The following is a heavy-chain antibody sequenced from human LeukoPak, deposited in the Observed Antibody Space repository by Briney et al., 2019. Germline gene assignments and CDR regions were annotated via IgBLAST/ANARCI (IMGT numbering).Heavy chain of an antibody. CDR1: GGSFSGYY. V-gene: IGHV4-34*01. Sequence: SETLSLTCVVSGGSFSGYYWSWIRQPPGKGLEWIGEINNSGSTNYNPSLKSRVTISVDTSKNQFSLKLSSVTATDTAVYYCARRGSTTWYFDYWGQGTLVTVSS. CDR3: ARRGSTTWYFDY. CDR2: INNSGST. D-gene: IGHD3-16*01. J-gene: IGHJ4*02.